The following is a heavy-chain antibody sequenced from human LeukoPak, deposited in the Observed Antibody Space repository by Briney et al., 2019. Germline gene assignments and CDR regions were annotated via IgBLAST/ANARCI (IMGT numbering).Heavy chain of an antibody. Sequence: GGSLRLSCAASGFTFSGYWMHWVRQAPGKGLEWVSSVSSSSSYMYYADSLKGRFTISRDNAKNSLYLQMNSLRAEDTAVYYCARDYAGYRDYWGQGTLVTVSS. CDR2: VSSSSSYM. V-gene: IGHV3-21*01. CDR1: GFTFSGYW. D-gene: IGHD6-13*01. CDR3: ARDYAGYRDY. J-gene: IGHJ4*02.